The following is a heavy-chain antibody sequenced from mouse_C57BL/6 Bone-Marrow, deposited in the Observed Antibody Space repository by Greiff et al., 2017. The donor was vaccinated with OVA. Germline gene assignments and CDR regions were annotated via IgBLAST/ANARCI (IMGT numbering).Heavy chain of an antibody. CDR3: ATLYYGYDRNY. V-gene: IGHV1-64*01. D-gene: IGHD2-2*01. Sequence: QVQLQQSGAELVKPGASVKLSCKASGYTFTSYWMHWVKQRPGQGLEWIGMIHPNSGSTNYNEKFKSKATLTVDKSSSTAYMQLSSLTSEDSAVYYCATLYYGYDRNYWGQGTTLTVSS. J-gene: IGHJ2*01. CDR1: GYTFTSYW. CDR2: IHPNSGST.